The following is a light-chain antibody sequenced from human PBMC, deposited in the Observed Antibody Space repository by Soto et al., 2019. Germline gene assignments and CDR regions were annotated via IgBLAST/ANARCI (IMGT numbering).Light chain of an antibody. CDR3: QHYNSYSEA. Sequence: DIQMTQSPSTLSGSVGDRVTITCRASQTISSWLAWYQQKPGKAPKLLIYKAPTLKSGVPSRFSGSGSGTGFTLTISSLQPDDFATYYCQHYNSYSEAFGQGTKVELK. CDR2: KAP. CDR1: QTISSW. V-gene: IGKV1-5*03. J-gene: IGKJ1*01.